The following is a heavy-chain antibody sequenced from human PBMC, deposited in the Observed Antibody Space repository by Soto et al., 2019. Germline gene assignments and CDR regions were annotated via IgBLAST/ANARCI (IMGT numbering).Heavy chain of an antibody. CDR3: ARGGSPYYDYVWGSYRPYNWFDP. CDR1: GGSFSGYY. Sequence: SETLSLTCAVYGGSFSGYYWSWIRQPPGKGLEWIGEINHSGSTNYNPSLKSRVTISVDTSKNQFSLKLSSVTAADTAVYYCARGGSPYYDYVWGSYRPYNWFDPWGQGTLVTVSS. J-gene: IGHJ5*02. D-gene: IGHD3-16*02. V-gene: IGHV4-34*01. CDR2: INHSGST.